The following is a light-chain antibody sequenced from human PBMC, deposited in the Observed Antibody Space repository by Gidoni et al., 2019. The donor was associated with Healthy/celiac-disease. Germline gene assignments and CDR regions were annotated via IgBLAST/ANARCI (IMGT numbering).Light chain of an antibody. CDR1: QSVSSSY. J-gene: IGKJ3*01. CDR2: GAS. CDR3: QQYGSSPPVFT. V-gene: IGKV3-20*01. Sequence: EIVLTQSPGTLSLSPGERATLSCRASQSVSSSYLAWYQQKPGQAPRLLNYGASSRATGIPDRVSGSGSGTDFTLTISRLEPEDFAVYYCQQYGSSPPVFTFGPGTKVDIK.